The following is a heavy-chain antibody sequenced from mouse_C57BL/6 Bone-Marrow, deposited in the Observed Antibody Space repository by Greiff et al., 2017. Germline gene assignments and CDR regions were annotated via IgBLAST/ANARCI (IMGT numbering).Heavy chain of an antibody. CDR2: IHPNSGST. CDR1: GYTFTSYW. D-gene: IGHD2-2*01. Sequence: QVQLLQPGAELVKPGASVKLSCKASGYTFTSYWMHWVKQRPGQGLEWIGMIHPNSGSTNNNEKFKSKATLTVDKSSSTAYMQLSSLTSEYSAVYYCATDAYDLYRGYFYVWGTGTTVTVSS. CDR3: ATDAYDLYRGYFYV. V-gene: IGHV1-64*01. J-gene: IGHJ1*03.